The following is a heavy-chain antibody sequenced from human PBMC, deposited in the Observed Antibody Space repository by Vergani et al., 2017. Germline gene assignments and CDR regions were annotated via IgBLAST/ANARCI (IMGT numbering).Heavy chain of an antibody. D-gene: IGHD3-3*01. CDR1: GFTFSSYA. V-gene: IGHV3-23*01. CDR2: ISGSGDST. CDR3: AKQGGYDFWSGQYYFDF. Sequence: EVQLLESGGGLVQPGGSLRLSCAASGFTFSSYAMTWVRQAPGKGLEWVSGISGSGDSTYYADSVKGRFTISRDNSKNTLYLQMNSLRVEDTAVYYCAKQGGYDFWSGQYYFDFWGQGTRVTVSS. J-gene: IGHJ4*02.